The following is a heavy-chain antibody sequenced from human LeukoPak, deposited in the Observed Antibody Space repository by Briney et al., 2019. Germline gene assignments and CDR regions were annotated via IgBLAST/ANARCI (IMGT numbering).Heavy chain of an antibody. D-gene: IGHD2-15*01. J-gene: IGHJ6*03. Sequence: ASVKVSCKASGYTFTSYYMHWVRQAPGQGLEWMGIINPSGGSTSYAQKFQGRVTMTRDMSTSTVYMGLSSVRSEDTAVYYCAREGVVVAAINYMDVWGKGTPVTVSS. CDR3: AREGVVVAAINYMDV. CDR2: INPSGGST. CDR1: GYTFTSYY. V-gene: IGHV1-46*01.